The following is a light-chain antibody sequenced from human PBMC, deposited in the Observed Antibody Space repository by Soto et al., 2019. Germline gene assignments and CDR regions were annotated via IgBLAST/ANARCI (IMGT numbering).Light chain of an antibody. CDR1: QSISNN. CDR2: DAS. J-gene: IGKJ2*01. Sequence: EIVMTQSPATLSVSPGERVTLSCRASQSISNNLAWYQHKPGRAPRVLIYDASTRATGVPVRFSGSGSGTEFTLTISSLQSDDFAVYYCQQYNNWPPKHTFGQGTKLESK. CDR3: QQYNNWPPKHT. V-gene: IGKV3-15*01.